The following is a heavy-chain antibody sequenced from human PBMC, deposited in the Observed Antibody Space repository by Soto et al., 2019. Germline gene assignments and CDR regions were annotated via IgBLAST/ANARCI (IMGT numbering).Heavy chain of an antibody. V-gene: IGHV3-7*01. D-gene: IGHD6-19*01. CDR1: GFTFSSYW. J-gene: IGHJ4*02. CDR3: ARTRSGWYGMLDY. Sequence: PGGSLRLSCAASGFTFSSYWMSWVRQAPGKGLEWVADIKQDGSEKYYVDSVKGRFTISRDNAKNSLYLQMNSLRAEDTAAYYCARTRSGWYGMLDYWGQGTLVTVSS. CDR2: IKQDGSEK.